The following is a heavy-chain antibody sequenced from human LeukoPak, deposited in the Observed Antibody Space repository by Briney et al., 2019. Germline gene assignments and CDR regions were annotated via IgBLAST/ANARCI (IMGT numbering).Heavy chain of an antibody. J-gene: IGHJ4*02. Sequence: GGSLRLSCAASGFTFSTYTMSWVRQAPGKGLEWVSSISSGSSYIYYADSVKGRFTISRDNAKNSLYLQMNSLRAEDTAVYYCARAQSSSWLSDYWGQGTLVTVSS. V-gene: IGHV3-21*01. CDR2: ISSGSSYI. CDR3: ARAQSSSWLSDY. D-gene: IGHD6-13*01. CDR1: GFTFSTYT.